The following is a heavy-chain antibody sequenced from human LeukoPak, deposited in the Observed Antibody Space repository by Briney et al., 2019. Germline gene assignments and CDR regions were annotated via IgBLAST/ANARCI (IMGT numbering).Heavy chain of an antibody. V-gene: IGHV3-9*01. J-gene: IGHJ6*03. CDR1: GFIFDDYA. Sequence: GGSLRLSCAASGFIFDDYAMHWVRQAPGKGLEWVSGISWNSGSIGYADSVKGRFTISRDNAKNSLYLQMNSLRAEDTALYYCAKDSDKYYYYMDVWGKGTTVTVSS. CDR2: ISWNSGSI. CDR3: AKDSDKYYYYMDV.